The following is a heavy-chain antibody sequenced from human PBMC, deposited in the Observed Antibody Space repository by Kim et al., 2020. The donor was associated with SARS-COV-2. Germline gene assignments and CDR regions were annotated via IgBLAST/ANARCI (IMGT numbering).Heavy chain of an antibody. D-gene: IGHD6-13*01. CDR3: AIAAAGTDY. CDR2: ISSSSSTI. J-gene: IGHJ4*02. CDR1: GFTFSSYS. Sequence: GGSLRLSCAASGFTFSSYSMNWVRQAPGKGLDWDSYISSSSSTIYYADSVKGRLTISRDNAKNSLYLQMNSPRDEDTAVYYCAIAAAGTDYWGQGTLVTVSS. V-gene: IGHV3-48*02.